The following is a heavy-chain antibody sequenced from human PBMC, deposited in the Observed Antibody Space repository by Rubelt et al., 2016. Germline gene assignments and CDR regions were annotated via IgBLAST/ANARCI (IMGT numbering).Heavy chain of an antibody. J-gene: IGHJ6*03. CDR1: GGSFGADN. V-gene: IGHV4-34*01. CDR2: INHGGST. CDR3: ARGHPSRRHMDV. Sequence: QMQLQQWGAGLLKPSETLSLTCVVYGGSFGADNWSWVRQPPGRGMEWIGEINHGGSTHYNQSIKSRDTVYIDESKNQFALKLTSVAAADTAIYFWARGHPSRRHMDVWGKGTTVTVSS.